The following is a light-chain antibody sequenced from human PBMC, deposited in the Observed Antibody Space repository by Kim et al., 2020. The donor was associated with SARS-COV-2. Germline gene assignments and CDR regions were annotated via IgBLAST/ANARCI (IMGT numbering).Light chain of an antibody. J-gene: IGLJ3*02. CDR1: STNVGDNY. V-gene: IGLV1-51*01. CDR3: KTWDTSLGVGV. Sequence: QSVLTQPPSVSAAPGQKVTISCSGSSTNVGDNYVFWYQQLPGTAPKLLIYDNNKRPSGIPDRFSGSKSGTSATLGITGLQTGDEADYYCKTWDTSLGVGVFGGGTQLTVL. CDR2: DNN.